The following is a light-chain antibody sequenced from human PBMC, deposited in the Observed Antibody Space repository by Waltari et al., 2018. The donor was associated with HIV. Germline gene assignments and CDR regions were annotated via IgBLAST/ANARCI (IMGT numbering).Light chain of an antibody. J-gene: IGLJ3*02. CDR1: SSDIGAYAF. Sequence: QSALTQPPSASGSLGHSVTIPCTGSSSDIGAYAFVSWFQQHPHSPPKLLLYEVTRRPSTGSVRFSGSRSGNTAFLTVAGLQPDDEATYFCSSYGDSLRVLFGGGTNVTVL. V-gene: IGLV2-8*01. CDR3: SSYGDSLRVL. CDR2: EVT.